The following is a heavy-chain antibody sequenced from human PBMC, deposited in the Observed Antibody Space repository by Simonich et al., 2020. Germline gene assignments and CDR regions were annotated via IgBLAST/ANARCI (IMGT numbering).Heavy chain of an antibody. CDR2: IYYIGTT. D-gene: IGHD6-13*01. J-gene: IGHJ3*02. CDR3: ARHAGFAFDI. CDR1: GGSISSSSYY. Sequence: QLQLQESGPGLVKPSETLSLTCTVSGGSISSSSYYWGWIRQPPGKGLEWIGSIYYIGTTYYNPSLNSRFTISLDTSKNQFSLKLSSVTAADTAVYYCARHAGFAFDIWGQGTMVTVSS. V-gene: IGHV4-39*01.